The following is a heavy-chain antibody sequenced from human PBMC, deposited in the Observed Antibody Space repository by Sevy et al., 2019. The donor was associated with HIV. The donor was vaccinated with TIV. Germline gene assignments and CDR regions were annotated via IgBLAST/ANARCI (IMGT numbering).Heavy chain of an antibody. CDR3: TKESLRGTYIRGDFDH. D-gene: IGHD3-10*02. V-gene: IGHV3-30*18. CDR1: GFNFQTFG. J-gene: IGHJ4*02. CDR2: ISSDGINN. Sequence: GGSLRLSCSAFGFNFQTFGMHWIRQAPGKGPEWLAVISSDGINNNYAASVKGRFTIYRDNSKSLLFLQMNSLTPNDTAVYFCTKESLRGTYIRGDFDHWGQGTLVTVSS.